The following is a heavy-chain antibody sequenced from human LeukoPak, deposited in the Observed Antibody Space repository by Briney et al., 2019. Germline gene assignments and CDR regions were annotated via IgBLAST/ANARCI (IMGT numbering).Heavy chain of an antibody. J-gene: IGHJ2*01. D-gene: IGHD2/OR15-2a*01. CDR2: KYRSGTT. Sequence: PSETLSLTCTMSGDSISNSMLWSWVRQPPGKGLEWVGEKYRSGTTNYNPYLKSRVTISTDNSKNQVSLELNSVTAADTAVYFCARLKDFTGKEYYFFDLWGHGTLVTVSS. CDR3: ARLKDFTGKEYYFFDL. V-gene: IGHV4-4*02. CDR1: GDSISNSML.